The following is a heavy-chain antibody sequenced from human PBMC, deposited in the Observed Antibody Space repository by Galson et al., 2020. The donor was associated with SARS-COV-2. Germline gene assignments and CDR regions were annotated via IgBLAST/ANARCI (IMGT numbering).Heavy chain of an antibody. Sequence: LSLTGASPGYTYSNNAMSWVRQAPGKGQERVSGLSGSRDSTNYADSVKGRFTISRDNSKNTLYLQMNSLGADDTAVYYCAGYFDWLNDAFDMWGQGTMVTVSS. CDR1: GYTYSNNA. V-gene: IGHV3-23*01. J-gene: IGHJ3*02. D-gene: IGHD3-9*01. CDR3: AGYFDWLNDAFDM. CDR2: LSGSRDST.